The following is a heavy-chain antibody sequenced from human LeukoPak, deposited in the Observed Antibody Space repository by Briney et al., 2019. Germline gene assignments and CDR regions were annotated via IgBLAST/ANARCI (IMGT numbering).Heavy chain of an antibody. CDR3: ARELISAPYYYYYMDV. D-gene: IGHD6-19*01. CDR1: GGSISSYY. V-gene: IGHV4-59*01. J-gene: IGHJ6*03. CDR2: IYYSGST. Sequence: ASETLSLTCTVSGGSISSYYWSWIRQPPGKGLEWIGYIYYSGSTNYNPSLKSRDTISVDTSKNQFSLKLSSVTAADTAVYYCARELISAPYYYYYMDVWGKGTTVTVSS.